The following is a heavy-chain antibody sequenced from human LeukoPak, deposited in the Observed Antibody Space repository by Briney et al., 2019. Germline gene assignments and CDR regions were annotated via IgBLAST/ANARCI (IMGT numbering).Heavy chain of an antibody. J-gene: IGHJ4*02. CDR2: ISAYNGNT. D-gene: IGHD5-18*01. Sequence: ASVKVSCKASGYTFTSYGISWVRQAPGRGLEWMGWISAYNGNTNYAQKLQGRVTMTTDTSTSTAYMELRSLRSDDTAVYYCARDVDGYSYGPGGDYWGQGTLVTVSS. CDR1: GYTFTSYG. CDR3: ARDVDGYSYGPGGDY. V-gene: IGHV1-18*01.